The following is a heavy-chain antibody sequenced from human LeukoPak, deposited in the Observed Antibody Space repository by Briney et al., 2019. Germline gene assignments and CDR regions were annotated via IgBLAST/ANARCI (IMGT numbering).Heavy chain of an antibody. CDR1: GFTFDDYA. CDR3: AKDMVPFCSSTSCYSLDY. Sequence: GGSLRLSCAASGFTFDDYAMHWVRQAPGKGLKWVSGISWNSGSIGYADSVKGRFTISRDNAKNSLYLQMNSLRAEDMALYYCAKDMVPFCSSTSCYSLDYWGQGTLVTVSS. V-gene: IGHV3-9*03. CDR2: ISWNSGSI. D-gene: IGHD2-2*01. J-gene: IGHJ4*02.